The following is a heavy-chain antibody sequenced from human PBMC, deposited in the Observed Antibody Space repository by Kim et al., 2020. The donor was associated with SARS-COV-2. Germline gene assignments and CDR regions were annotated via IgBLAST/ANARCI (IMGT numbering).Heavy chain of an antibody. V-gene: IGHV1-3*01. D-gene: IGHD6-13*01. CDR2: INAGNGNT. Sequence: ASVKVSCKASGYTFTSYAMHWVRQAPGQRLEWMGWINAGNGNTKYSQKFQGRVTITRDTSASTAYMELSSLRSEDTAVYYCARDPIIAAAYAYLDYWGQGTLVTVSS. J-gene: IGHJ4*02. CDR3: ARDPIIAAAYAYLDY. CDR1: GYTFTSYA.